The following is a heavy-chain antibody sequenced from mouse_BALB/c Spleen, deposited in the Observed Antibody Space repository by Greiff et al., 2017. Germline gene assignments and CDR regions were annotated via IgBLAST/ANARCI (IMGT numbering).Heavy chain of an antibody. CDR2: INPDSSTI. CDR3: ANYYGSSSLWFAY. CDR1: GFDFSRYW. Sequence: EVQLQESGGGLVQPGGSLKLSCAASGFDFSRYWMSWVRQAPGKGLEWIGEINPDSSTINYTPSLKDKFIISRDNAKNTLYLQMSKVRSEDTALYYCANYYGSSSLWFAYWGQGTLVTVSA. J-gene: IGHJ3*01. V-gene: IGHV4-1*02. D-gene: IGHD1-1*01.